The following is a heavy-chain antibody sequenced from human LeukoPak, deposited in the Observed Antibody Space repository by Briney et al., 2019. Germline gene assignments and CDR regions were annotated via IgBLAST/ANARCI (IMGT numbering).Heavy chain of an antibody. CDR2: IYPRDSDT. CDR3: VRHNYYDTRGYYTLAY. Sequence: GESLKISCKASGYSFLSYWIGWVRQMPGKGLEWMGIIYPRDSDTRYSPSFQGRVTISADKSINTAYLQWSSLEASDTAIYYCVRHNYYDTRGYYTLAYWGQGTLVTVSS. J-gene: IGHJ4*02. CDR1: GYSFLSYW. D-gene: IGHD3-22*01. V-gene: IGHV5-51*01.